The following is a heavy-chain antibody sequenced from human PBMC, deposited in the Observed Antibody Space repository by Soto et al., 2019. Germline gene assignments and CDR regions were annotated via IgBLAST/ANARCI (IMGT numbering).Heavy chain of an antibody. J-gene: IGHJ5*02. D-gene: IGHD4-4*01. Sequence: GGSLRLSCTASGFTFSDSWMTWVRQAPGKGLEWVARIKPDESEKKYADSVKGRFSISRDNAKNSMYLQMDSLRGEDTAVYYCVRGGSNYASWGQGTLVSVSS. V-gene: IGHV3-7*01. CDR2: IKPDESEK. CDR1: GFTFSDSW. CDR3: VRGGSNYAS.